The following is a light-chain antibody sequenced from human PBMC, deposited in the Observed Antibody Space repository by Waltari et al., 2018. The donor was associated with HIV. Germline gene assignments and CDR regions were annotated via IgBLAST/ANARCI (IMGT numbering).Light chain of an antibody. CDR1: QGIGQW. J-gene: IGKJ4*01. Sequence: DIHMNKSPSTLSASVGDRVIITCRANQGIGQWLAWYQQKPGKATKLLIYKASSLEGGVPSRFSARAYATEVTLTISSRQPDDLVTYYCEQYRAYPLTGGGGTKVEIK. CDR3: EQYRAYPLT. CDR2: KAS. V-gene: IGKV1-5*03.